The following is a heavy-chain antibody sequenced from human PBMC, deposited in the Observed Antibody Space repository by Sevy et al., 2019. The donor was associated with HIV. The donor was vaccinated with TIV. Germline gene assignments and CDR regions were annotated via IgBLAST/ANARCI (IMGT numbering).Heavy chain of an antibody. CDR3: ARERDRKGLDS. D-gene: IGHD3-22*01. CDR2: IRYDGTNK. V-gene: IGHV3-33*01. J-gene: IGHJ4*02. CDR1: GFTFSSYG. Sequence: GGSLRLSCVASGFTFSSYGMHWVRQAPGKGLEWVAVIRYDGTNKWYAESVKGRFTISTDTSKSMLYLRMNSLRAEVTAVNFCARERDRKGLDSWGQGTLVTVSS.